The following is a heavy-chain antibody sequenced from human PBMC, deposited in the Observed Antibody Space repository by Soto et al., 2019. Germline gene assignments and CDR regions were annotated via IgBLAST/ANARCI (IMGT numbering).Heavy chain of an antibody. CDR1: GFTFSSYG. Sequence: GGSLRLSCAASGFTFSSYGMHWVRQAPGKGLEWVAVISYDGSNKYYADSVKGRFTISRDNSKNTLYLQMNSLRAEDTAVYYCAKDKAKRGAYYSGLDYWGQGTLVTVSS. CDR3: AKDKAKRGAYYSGLDY. V-gene: IGHV3-30*18. J-gene: IGHJ4*02. CDR2: ISYDGSNK. D-gene: IGHD2-15*01.